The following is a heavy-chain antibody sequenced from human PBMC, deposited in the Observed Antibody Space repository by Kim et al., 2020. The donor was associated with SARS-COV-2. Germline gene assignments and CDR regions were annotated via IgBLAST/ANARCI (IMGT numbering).Heavy chain of an antibody. CDR2: IKQDGSEK. CDR1: GFTFSSYW. J-gene: IGHJ6*02. V-gene: IGHV3-7*03. CDR3: ASDIVATKTKNYYYYGMDV. D-gene: IGHD5-12*01. Sequence: GGSLRLSCAASGFTFSSYWMSWVRQAPGKGLEWVANIKQDGSEKYYVDSVKGRFTISRDNAKNSLYLQMNSLRAEDTAVYYCASDIVATKTKNYYYYGMDVWGQGTTVTVSS.